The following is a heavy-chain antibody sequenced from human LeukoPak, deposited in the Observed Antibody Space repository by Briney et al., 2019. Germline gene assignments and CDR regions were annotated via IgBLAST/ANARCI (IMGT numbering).Heavy chain of an antibody. V-gene: IGHV3-48*02. D-gene: IGHD4-17*01. CDR3: ARGTGDPQRFDP. CDR2: ISSRSSAT. Sequence: PGGSLRLSCAASGFVFSRYWMQWVRQAPGKGLEWVAYISSRSSATYYADSVKGRFTISRDNAKNSLYLQMNSLRDEDTAVYYCARGTGDPQRFDPWGQGTLVTVSS. CDR1: GFVFSRYW. J-gene: IGHJ5*02.